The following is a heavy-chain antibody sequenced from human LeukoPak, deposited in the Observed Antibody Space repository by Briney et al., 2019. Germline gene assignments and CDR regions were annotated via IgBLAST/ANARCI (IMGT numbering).Heavy chain of an antibody. CDR3: AGQFDSSGSYFY. D-gene: IGHD3-22*01. V-gene: IGHV4-38-2*02. Sequence: SETLSLTCTVSGSGYSISGGFYWGWIRQPPGKGLEWIGSIYHTGSTYYNPSLKSRATISVDTYKNQFSLKLQFVTAADTAVYYRAGQFDSSGSYFYWGQGNLVTVSS. CDR1: GSGYSISGGFY. J-gene: IGHJ4*02. CDR2: IYHTGST.